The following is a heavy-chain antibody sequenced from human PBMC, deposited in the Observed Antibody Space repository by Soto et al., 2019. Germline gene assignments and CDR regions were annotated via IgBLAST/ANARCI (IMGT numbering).Heavy chain of an antibody. CDR1: GGSFSGYY. V-gene: IGHV4-34*01. CDR2: INHSGST. CDR3: ARGLEKAPVCMVRGVIMGLYGMDV. Sequence: QVQLQQWGAGLLKPSETLSLTCAVYGGSFSGYYWSWIRQPPGKGLEWIGEINHSGSTNYNPSPKSRVPISFDTSKNQFSLKLSSVPAADTAVYYCARGLEKAPVCMVRGVIMGLYGMDVWGQGTTVTVSS. J-gene: IGHJ6*02. D-gene: IGHD3-10*01.